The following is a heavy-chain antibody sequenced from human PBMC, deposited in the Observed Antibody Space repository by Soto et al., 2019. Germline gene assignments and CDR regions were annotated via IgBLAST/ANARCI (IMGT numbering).Heavy chain of an antibody. J-gene: IGHJ6*02. V-gene: IGHV1-69*06. CDR1: GGTFSSYA. CDR3: APERRWRDYYYGMDV. CDR2: IIPIFGTA. Sequence: SVKVSCKASGGTFSSYAISWVRQAPGQGLEWMGGIIPIFGTANYAQKFQGRVTITADKSTSTAYMELSSLRSEDTAVYYCAPERRWRDYYYGMDVWGQGTTLTVSS.